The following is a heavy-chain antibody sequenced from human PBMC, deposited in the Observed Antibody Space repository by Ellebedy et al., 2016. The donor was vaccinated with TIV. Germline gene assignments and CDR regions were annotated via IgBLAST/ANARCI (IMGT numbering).Heavy chain of an antibody. D-gene: IGHD5-12*01. Sequence: ASVKVSXXASGYTFTGYYMHWVRQAPGQGLEWMGWINPNSGGTNYAQKFQGWVTMTRDTSISTAYMELSRLRSDDTAVYYCAGILEATVSWGYYYGMDVWGQGTTVTVSS. J-gene: IGHJ6*02. CDR2: INPNSGGT. CDR3: AGILEATVSWGYYYGMDV. CDR1: GYTFTGYY. V-gene: IGHV1-2*04.